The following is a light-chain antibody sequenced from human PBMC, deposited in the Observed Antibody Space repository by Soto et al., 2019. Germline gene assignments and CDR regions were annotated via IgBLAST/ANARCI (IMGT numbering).Light chain of an antibody. CDR3: QQGHNWPLT. Sequence: EIVMTQSPATLSVSPGESATLSCRASQSISSELAWYQQEPGQPPRLLVYGASTRAAGVPARFTGSGSGSAFTLTISGLQSEDFAVYYCQQGHNWPLTFGQGTRLEI. J-gene: IGKJ2*01. CDR2: GAS. CDR1: QSISSE. V-gene: IGKV3-15*01.